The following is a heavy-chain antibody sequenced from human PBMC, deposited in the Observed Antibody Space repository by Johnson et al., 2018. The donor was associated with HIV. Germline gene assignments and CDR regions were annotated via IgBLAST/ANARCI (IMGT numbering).Heavy chain of an antibody. CDR2: ISGSGGST. J-gene: IGHJ3*02. V-gene: IGHV3-23*04. CDR3: AKVGVGATPSGPGSAFDI. CDR1: GFPYSSYA. D-gene: IGHD1-26*01. Sequence: VQLVESGGGVVQPGRSLRLSCAASGFPYSSYAMSWVRQAPGKGLEWVSAISGSGGSTYYADSVKGRFTISRDNSKNTLYLQMNSLRAEDTAVYYCAKVGVGATPSGPGSAFDIWGQGTMVTVSS.